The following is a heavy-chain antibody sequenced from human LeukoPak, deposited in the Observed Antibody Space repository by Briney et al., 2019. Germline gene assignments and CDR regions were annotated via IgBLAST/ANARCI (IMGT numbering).Heavy chain of an antibody. J-gene: IGHJ6*02. CDR1: GGSFSGYY. V-gene: IGHV4-34*01. CDR3: ARTYYYGSGSYYSPYYYGMDV. Sequence: SETLSLTCAVYGGSFSGYYWSWIRQPPGKGLEWIGEINHSGSTNYNPSLKSRVTISVDTSKNQFSLKLSSVTAADTAVYYCARTYYYGSGSYYSPYYYGMDVWGQGTTVTVSS. D-gene: IGHD3-10*01. CDR2: INHSGST.